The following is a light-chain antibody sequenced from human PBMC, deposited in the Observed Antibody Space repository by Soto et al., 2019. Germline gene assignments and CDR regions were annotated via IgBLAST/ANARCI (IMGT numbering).Light chain of an antibody. CDR3: SSYADSSTVV. CDR1: SSDVGGHNY. J-gene: IGLJ2*01. Sequence: QSALTQVASVSASPGQSITISCTGTSSDVGGHNYVSWYQQHPGNAPKLMIYNVDYRPSGVSNRFSGSKSGNTASLTISGLQADDEAYHYCSSYADSSTVVFGGGTKVTVL. CDR2: NVD. V-gene: IGLV2-14*03.